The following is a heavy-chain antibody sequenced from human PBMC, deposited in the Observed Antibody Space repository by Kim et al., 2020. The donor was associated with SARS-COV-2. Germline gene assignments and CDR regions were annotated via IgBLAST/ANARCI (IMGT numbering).Heavy chain of an antibody. CDR2: INAGNGNT. D-gene: IGHD2-2*01. CDR3: ARVLGENIVVLPAANYGMDV. CDR1: GYTFTSYA. Sequence: ASVKVSCKASGYTFTSYAMHWVRQAPGQRLEWMGWINAGNGNTKYSQKFQGRVTITRDTSASTAYMELSSLRSEDTAVYYCARVLGENIVVLPAANYGMDVWGQGTTVTVSS. J-gene: IGHJ6*02. V-gene: IGHV1-3*01.